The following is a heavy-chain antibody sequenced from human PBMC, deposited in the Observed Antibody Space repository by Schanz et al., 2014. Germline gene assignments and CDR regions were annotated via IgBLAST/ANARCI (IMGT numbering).Heavy chain of an antibody. J-gene: IGHJ4*02. Sequence: QVQLVESGGGVVQPGRSLRLSCAASGFTFSSYGMHWVRQAPGKGLEWVAVIWYDGSNKCYADSVKGRFTISRDNSKNTLFLQMNSLRAEDTAVYYCARDHTTESYYSAGPPIDYWGQGTLLTVSS. D-gene: IGHD1-26*01. CDR3: ARDHTTESYYSAGPPIDY. CDR2: IWYDGSNK. CDR1: GFTFSSYG. V-gene: IGHV3-33*01.